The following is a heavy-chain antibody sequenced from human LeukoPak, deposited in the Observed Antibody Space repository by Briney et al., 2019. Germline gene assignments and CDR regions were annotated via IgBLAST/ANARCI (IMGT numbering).Heavy chain of an antibody. CDR1: GFTFSNAW. Sequence: GGSLRLSCAASGFTFSNAWMSWVRQAPGKGLEWVGRIKSKTDGGTTDYAAPVKGRFTISRDDSKNTVYLQMNSLKTEDTAVYYCAAAMVRGVYFDYWGQGTLVTVSS. J-gene: IGHJ4*02. CDR2: IKSKTDGGTT. D-gene: IGHD3-10*01. V-gene: IGHV3-15*05. CDR3: AAAMVRGVYFDY.